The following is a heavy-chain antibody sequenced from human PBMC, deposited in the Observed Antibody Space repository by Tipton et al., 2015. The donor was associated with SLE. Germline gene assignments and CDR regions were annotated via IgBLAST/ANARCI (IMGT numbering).Heavy chain of an antibody. J-gene: IGHJ3*02. V-gene: IGHV3-33*01. CDR1: GFNFRTYG. Sequence: SLRLSCAASGFNFRTYGMHWVRQAPGKGLEWVSFIRFDGNIKQYAESVKGRFTISRDNSKNTLSLQMNSLRAEDTAVYYCARRNSESGAFDMWGQGTMVTVSS. CDR3: ARRNSESGAFDM. CDR2: IRFDGNIK. D-gene: IGHD3-10*01.